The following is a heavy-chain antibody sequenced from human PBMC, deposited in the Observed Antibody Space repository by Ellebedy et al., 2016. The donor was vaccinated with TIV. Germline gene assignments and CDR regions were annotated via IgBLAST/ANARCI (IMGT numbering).Heavy chain of an antibody. CDR2: IIPILGIA. CDR3: ASGPNQYFFDY. Sequence: AASVKISCKASGGTFSSYAINWVRQAPGQGLEWMGRIIPILGIANYAQKFQGRVTITADKSTSTAYMELSSLRSEDTAVYYCASGPNQYFFDYWGQGTLVTVSS. V-gene: IGHV1-69*04. J-gene: IGHJ4*02. CDR1: GGTFSSYA.